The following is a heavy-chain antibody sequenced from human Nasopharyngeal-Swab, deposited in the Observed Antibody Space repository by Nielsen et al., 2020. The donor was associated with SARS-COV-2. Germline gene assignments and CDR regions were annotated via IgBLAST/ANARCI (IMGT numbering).Heavy chain of an antibody. CDR1: GFTFNTYA. Sequence: GGSLRLSCAASGFTFNTYAISWVRQAPGKGLEWVSVISGSDYNTYYADSVKGRFTISRDNSKNTVNLQMNSLRAEDTAIYYCAKDRDSGDDSDDYYHYYGMDVWGQGTTVTVSS. J-gene: IGHJ6*02. D-gene: IGHD5-12*01. V-gene: IGHV3-23*01. CDR2: ISGSDYNT. CDR3: AKDRDSGDDSDDYYHYYGMDV.